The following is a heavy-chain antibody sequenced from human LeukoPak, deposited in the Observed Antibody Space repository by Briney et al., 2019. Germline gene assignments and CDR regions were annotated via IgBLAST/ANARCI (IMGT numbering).Heavy chain of an antibody. V-gene: IGHV7-4-1*02. CDR2: INTHSGNP. CDR3: AKEILRFDL. Sequence: ASVKVSCKAFGDTFSDMNWVRQVPGQGLEWMGWINTHSGNPTYAQGFTGRFVFSLDASASTAYLQISSLKAEDTAIYYCAKEILRFDLWGQGTMVTVSS. J-gene: IGHJ3*01. CDR1: GDTFSD.